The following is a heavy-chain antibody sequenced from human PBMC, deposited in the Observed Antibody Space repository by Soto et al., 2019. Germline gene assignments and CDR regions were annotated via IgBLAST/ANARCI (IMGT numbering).Heavy chain of an antibody. CDR3: ARGRGLYNSGRSQLDS. J-gene: IGHJ4*02. D-gene: IGHD1-26*01. CDR1: GDSFSKYT. Sequence: ASVKVSCKASGDSFSKYTVNWVRQAPRQGLEWMGGIIPRFGTTNYAPTLQDRVTITADESMNTVYMELSSLRSEDTALYYCARGRGLYNSGRSQLDSWGQGTLVTV. CDR2: IIPRFGTT. V-gene: IGHV1-69*13.